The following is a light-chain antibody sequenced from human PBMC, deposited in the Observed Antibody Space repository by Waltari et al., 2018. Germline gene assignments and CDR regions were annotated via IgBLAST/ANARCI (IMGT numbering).Light chain of an antibody. Sequence: QSVLTQPPSASGSPGQRVIISCSGCSSNIGRNPVNWYQQLPGTAPTLLIYSDDQRPSGVPERFSGSKSGTSASLGITGLLAEDEAVYHCSTWDDSLNGQVFGGGSKVTVL. CDR3: STWDDSLNGQV. J-gene: IGLJ3*02. CDR2: SDD. CDR1: SSNIGRNP. V-gene: IGLV1-44*01.